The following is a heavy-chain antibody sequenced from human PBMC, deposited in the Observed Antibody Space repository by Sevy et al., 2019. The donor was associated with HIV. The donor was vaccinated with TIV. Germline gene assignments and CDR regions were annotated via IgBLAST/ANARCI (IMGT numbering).Heavy chain of an antibody. Sequence: GGSLRLSCAASGFTFSSYGMHWVRQAPGKGLEWMAVISYDGSNKYYADSVKGRFTISRDNSKNTLYLQMNSLRAEDTAVYYCAKDAYSGSYYVDYWGQGTLVTVSS. CDR3: AKDAYSGSYYVDY. CDR1: GFTFSSYG. V-gene: IGHV3-30*18. CDR2: ISYDGSNK. D-gene: IGHD1-26*01. J-gene: IGHJ4*02.